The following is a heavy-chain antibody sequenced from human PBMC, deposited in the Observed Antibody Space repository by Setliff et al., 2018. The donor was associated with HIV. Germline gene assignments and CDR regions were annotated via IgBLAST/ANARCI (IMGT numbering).Heavy chain of an antibody. CDR1: GDSVSGYY. J-gene: IGHJ5*02. CDR2: INHSGST. V-gene: IGHV4-34*01. Sequence: SETLSLTCAVSGDSVSGYYWSWIRQPPGKGLEWIGEINHSGSTNYNPSPKSRVTISVATSKNQFSLRLSSVTAADTAVYYCARHSGSGYYLIDPWGQGTLVTVSS. CDR3: ARHSGSGYYLIDP. D-gene: IGHD3-22*01.